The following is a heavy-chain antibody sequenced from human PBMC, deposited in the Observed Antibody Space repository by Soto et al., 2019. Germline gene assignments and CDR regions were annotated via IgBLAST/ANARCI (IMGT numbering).Heavy chain of an antibody. CDR1: GGTFSSYT. CDR3: ASPNKLGYCSGGSCYSGYYYYGMDV. D-gene: IGHD2-15*01. V-gene: IGHV1-69*02. Sequence: ASVKVSCKASGGTFSSYTISWVRQAPGQGLEWMGRIIPILGIANYAQKFQGRVAITADKSTSTAYMELSSLRSEDTAVYYCASPNKLGYCSGGSCYSGYYYYGMDVWGQGTTVTVSS. CDR2: IIPILGIA. J-gene: IGHJ6*02.